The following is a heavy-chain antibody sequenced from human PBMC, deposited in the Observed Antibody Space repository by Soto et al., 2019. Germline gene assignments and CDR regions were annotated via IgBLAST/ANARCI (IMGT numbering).Heavy chain of an antibody. CDR2: IYYSGST. Sequence: PSETLSLTCTVSGGSISSGDYYWSWIRQPPGRGLEWIGYIYYSGSTYYNASLTSRVTISVDTSKNQFSLKLSSVTAADTAVYYCARDPSHTVTTRGWFDPWGQGTLVTVSS. V-gene: IGHV4-30-4*01. D-gene: IGHD4-4*01. CDR3: ARDPSHTVTTRGWFDP. CDR1: GGSISSGDYY. J-gene: IGHJ5*02.